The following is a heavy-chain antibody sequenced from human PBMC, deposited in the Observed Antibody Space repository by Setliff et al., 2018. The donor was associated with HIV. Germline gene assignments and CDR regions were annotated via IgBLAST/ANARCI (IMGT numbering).Heavy chain of an antibody. Sequence: KTSETLSLTCAVSGGSISSSNWWSWVRQPPGKGLEWIGEIYHSGSTNYNPSLKSRVTISVDKSKNQFSLKLNSVTAADTAVYYCARMDTSYRSFEYWGQGTLVTVSS. D-gene: IGHD5-18*01. CDR1: GGSISSSNW. V-gene: IGHV4-4*02. CDR2: IYHSGST. J-gene: IGHJ4*02. CDR3: ARMDTSYRSFEY.